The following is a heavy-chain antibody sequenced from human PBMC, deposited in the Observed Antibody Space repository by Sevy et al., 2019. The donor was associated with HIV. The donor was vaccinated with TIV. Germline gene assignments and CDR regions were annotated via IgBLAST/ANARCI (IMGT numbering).Heavy chain of an antibody. J-gene: IGHJ2*01. V-gene: IGHV4-38-2*02. CDR3: ARSPVVFGVVINPRGDWYFDL. CDR1: GYSISSGYY. CDR2: IYHSGST. D-gene: IGHD3-3*01. Sequence: SETLSLTCTVSGYSISSGYYWGWIRQPPGKGLEWIGSIYHSGSTNYNPSLKSRVTISVDTSKNQFSLKLSPVTAADTAVYYCARSPVVFGVVINPRGDWYFDLWGRGTLVTVSS.